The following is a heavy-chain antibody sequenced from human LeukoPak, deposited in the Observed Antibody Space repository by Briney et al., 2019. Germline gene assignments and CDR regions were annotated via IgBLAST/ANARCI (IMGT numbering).Heavy chain of an antibody. D-gene: IGHD3-3*01. Sequence: GGSLRLSCAASGFTFSSHAMGWVRQAPGKGLEWVSSITGSGGSTYYGDSVKGRFTISRDNSKNTLYLQMNSLGAEDTALYYCAKDGGGSLEWLPPMDVWGQGTTVTVSS. CDR3: AKDGGGSLEWLPPMDV. CDR1: GFTFSSHA. J-gene: IGHJ6*02. V-gene: IGHV3-23*01. CDR2: ITGSGGST.